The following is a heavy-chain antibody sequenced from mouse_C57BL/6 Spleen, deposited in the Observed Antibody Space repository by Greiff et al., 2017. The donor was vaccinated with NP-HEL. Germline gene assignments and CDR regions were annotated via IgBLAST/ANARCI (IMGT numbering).Heavy chain of an antibody. Sequence: VKLMESGAELARPGASVKLSCKASGYTFTSYGISWVKQRPGQGLEWIGEIYPRSGNTYYNEKFKGKATLTADKSSSTAYMELRSLTSEDSAVYFCARGGYDYDVSLFDYWGQGTTLTVSS. D-gene: IGHD2-4*01. CDR2: IYPRSGNT. J-gene: IGHJ2*01. V-gene: IGHV1-81*01. CDR1: GYTFTSYG. CDR3: ARGGYDYDVSLFDY.